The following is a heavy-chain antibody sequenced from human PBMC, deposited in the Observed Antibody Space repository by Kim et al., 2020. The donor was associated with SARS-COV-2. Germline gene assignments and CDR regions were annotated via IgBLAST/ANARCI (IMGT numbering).Heavy chain of an antibody. V-gene: IGHV3-11*01. D-gene: IGHD3-3*01. CDR3: ARDLVDDFWSGYYIDY. Sequence: GGSLRLSCAASGFTFSDYYMSWIRQAPGKGLEWVSYISSSGSTIYYADSVKGRFTISRDNAKNSLYLQMNSLRAEDTAVYYCARDLVDDFWSGYYIDYWGQGTLVTVSS. CDR1: GFTFSDYY. J-gene: IGHJ4*02. CDR2: ISSSGSTI.